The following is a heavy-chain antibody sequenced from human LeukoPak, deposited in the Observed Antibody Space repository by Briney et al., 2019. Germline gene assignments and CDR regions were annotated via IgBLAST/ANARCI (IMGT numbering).Heavy chain of an antibody. Sequence: PGGSLRLSCAASGFTFSTYAMTWVRQAPGQGLEWVSSISGSGSSTYYADSVKGRFTISRDNSKNTLFLQMDSLRAEDTAVYFCATDYTYGFQGTLYYMDVWGKGTTVTVSS. CDR2: ISGSGSST. J-gene: IGHJ6*03. V-gene: IGHV3-23*01. CDR3: ATDYTYGFQGTLYYMDV. D-gene: IGHD5-18*01. CDR1: GFTFSTYA.